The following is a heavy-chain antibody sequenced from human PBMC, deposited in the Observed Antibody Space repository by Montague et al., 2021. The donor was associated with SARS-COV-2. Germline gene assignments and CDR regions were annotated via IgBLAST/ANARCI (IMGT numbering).Heavy chain of an antibody. D-gene: IGHD1-1*01. CDR2: TYYRSKWYN. CDR1: GDSVSSNSAT. CDR3: TSGREGNYNVMDV. V-gene: IGHV6-1*01. Sequence: CAISGDSVSSNSATWNWVRQSPSRGLEWLGRTYYRSKWYNDYAVSVRGRVTINPDTSKNQFSLQLNSVTPEDTAIYYCTSGREGNYNVMDVWGQGPQSPSP. J-gene: IGHJ6*02.